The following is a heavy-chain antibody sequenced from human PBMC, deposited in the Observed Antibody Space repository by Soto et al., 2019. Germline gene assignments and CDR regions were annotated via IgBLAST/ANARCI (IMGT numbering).Heavy chain of an antibody. Sequence: QVQLVQSGAEVKKPGASVKVSCKASGYTFTSYYMHWVRQAPGQGLEWMGIINPSGGRTSYAQKSQVRVTMTRDTSTSTVYMELSSLRSEDTAVYYCARDRVHGLVVAATRAFYSWGKGTMVTVSS. CDR3: ARDRVHGLVVAATRAFYS. CDR2: INPSGGRT. J-gene: IGHJ3*02. CDR1: GYTFTSYY. V-gene: IGHV1-46*01. D-gene: IGHD2-15*01.